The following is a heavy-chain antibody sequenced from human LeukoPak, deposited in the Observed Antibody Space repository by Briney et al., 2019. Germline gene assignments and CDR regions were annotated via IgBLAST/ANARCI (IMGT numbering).Heavy chain of an antibody. J-gene: IGHJ5*02. CDR1: GFTFSSHS. D-gene: IGHD2-21*01. CDR3: AKPAVIAYGPWFDP. Sequence: GGSLRLSCAASGFTFSSHSMNWVRQAPGKGLEWVSVISGSGDSTDYADSVKGRFTISRDNSKNALYLQMSGLKAEDTAVYYCAKPAVIAYGPWFDPWGQGTLVIVSS. CDR2: ISGSGDST. V-gene: IGHV3-23*01.